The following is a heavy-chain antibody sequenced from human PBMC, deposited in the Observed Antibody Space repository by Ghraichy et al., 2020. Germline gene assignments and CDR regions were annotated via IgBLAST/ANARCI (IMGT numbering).Heavy chain of an antibody. CDR1: GGSISSYY. CDR2: IYYSGST. V-gene: IGHV4-59*01. CDR3: ARVVDSSVITVEVAFDI. D-gene: IGHD3-22*01. Sequence: SETLSLTCTVSGGSISSYYWSWIRQPPGKGLEWIGYIYYSGSTNYNPSLKSRVTISVDTSKNQFSLKLSSVTAADTAVYYCARVVDSSVITVEVAFDIWGQGTMVTVSS. J-gene: IGHJ3*02.